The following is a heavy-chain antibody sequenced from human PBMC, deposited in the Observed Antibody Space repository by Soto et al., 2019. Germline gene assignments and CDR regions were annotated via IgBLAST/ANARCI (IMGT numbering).Heavy chain of an antibody. J-gene: IGHJ4*02. V-gene: IGHV1-69*01. CDR3: ARDRRQYYYDSSGYYYSPYYFDY. Sequence: QVQLVQSGAEVKKPGSSVKVSCKASGGTFSSYAISWVRQAPGQGLEWMGGIIPISGTANYAQKFQGRVKITADESTSTAYMELSSLRSEETAVYYCARDRRQYYYDSSGYYYSPYYFDYWGQGTLVAVSS. CDR1: GGTFSSYA. D-gene: IGHD3-22*01. CDR2: IIPISGTA.